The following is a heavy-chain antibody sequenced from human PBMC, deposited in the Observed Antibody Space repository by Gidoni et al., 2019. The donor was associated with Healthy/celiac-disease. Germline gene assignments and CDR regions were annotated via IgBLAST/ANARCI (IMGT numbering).Heavy chain of an antibody. Sequence: EVQLVESGGGLVQPGGSLKLSCAASGFTFSGSAIHWVSQASGKGLEWVGRIRSKANSYATEYAASVKGRFTISRDDSKNTAYLQMNSLKTEDTAVYYCTSFYRDIVVVPASHQGGMDVWGQGTTVTVSS. J-gene: IGHJ6*02. V-gene: IGHV3-73*02. CDR2: IRSKANSYAT. D-gene: IGHD2-2*01. CDR3: TSFYRDIVVVPASHQGGMDV. CDR1: GFTFSGSA.